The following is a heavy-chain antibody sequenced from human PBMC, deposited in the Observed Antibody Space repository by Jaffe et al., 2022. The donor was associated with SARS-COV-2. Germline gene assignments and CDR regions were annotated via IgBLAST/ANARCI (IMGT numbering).Heavy chain of an antibody. J-gene: IGHJ6*03. CDR3: ARGRGFVTGSKTGNYYMDV. Sequence: QVQLQQWGAGLLKPSETLSLTCAVYGGSFSGYYWSWIRQPPGKGLEWIGEINHSGSTNYNPSLKSRVTISVDTSKNQFSLKLNSVTAADTAVYYCARGRGFVTGSKTGNYYMDVWGKGTTVTVSS. CDR1: GGSFSGYY. CDR2: INHSGST. V-gene: IGHV4-34*01. D-gene: IGHD1-20*01.